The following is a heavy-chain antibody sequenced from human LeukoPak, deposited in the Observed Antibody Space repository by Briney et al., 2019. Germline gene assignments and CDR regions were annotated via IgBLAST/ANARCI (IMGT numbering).Heavy chain of an antibody. V-gene: IGHV3-74*01. CDR2: MDTDGRTT. D-gene: IGHD6-25*01. J-gene: IGHJ5*02. Sequence: GGSLRLSCAASGFTFSSYAMSWVRQAPGKGLVWVARMDTDGRTTDYADSVKGRFTISRDNARNTLYLQMRSLRADDTALYYCATDVTGSEDRWGQGTLVTVSS. CDR3: ATDVTGSEDR. CDR1: GFTFSSYA.